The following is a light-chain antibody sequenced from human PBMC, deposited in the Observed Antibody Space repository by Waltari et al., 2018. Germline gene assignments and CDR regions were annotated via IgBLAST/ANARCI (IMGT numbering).Light chain of an antibody. CDR1: HSVSTS. Sequence: DIQMTQSPSSLSASVGDRVTIPCRASHSVSTSLSWYKQKTGKAPEVLIYAASSWQSGVTSRISGSGAGTSFTLSSGSLQPEDFATYYCQQTYRPPLTFGGGTKVDIK. CDR3: QQTYRPPLT. J-gene: IGKJ4*01. CDR2: AAS. V-gene: IGKV1-39*01.